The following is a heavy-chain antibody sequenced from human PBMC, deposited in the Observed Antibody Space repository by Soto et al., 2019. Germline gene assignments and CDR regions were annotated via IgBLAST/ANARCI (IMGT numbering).Heavy chain of an antibody. V-gene: IGHV3-13*01. CDR2: IGTHGDT. CDR1: GFTFSSSD. Sequence: PGGSLRLSCAASGFTFSSSDMHWVRQATGKGLEWVSGIGTHGDTYYPGSVKGRFTISRENAKNSFYLQMNSLRAEDTAVYYRVRGYNYGFDYWGQGTLVTVSS. J-gene: IGHJ4*02. CDR3: VRGYNYGFDY. D-gene: IGHD3-16*01.